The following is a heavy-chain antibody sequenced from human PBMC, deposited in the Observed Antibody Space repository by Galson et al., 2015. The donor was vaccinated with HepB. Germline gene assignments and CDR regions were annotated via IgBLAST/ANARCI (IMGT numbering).Heavy chain of an antibody. J-gene: IGHJ6*03. CDR2: ISYGGSNK. V-gene: IGHV3-30-3*01. CDR3: ARAYCSSTSCPYYMDV. CDR1: GFTFSSYA. Sequence: SLRLSCAASGFTFSSYAMHWVRQAPGKGLEWVAVISYGGSNKYYADSVKGRFTISRDNSKNTLYLQMNSLRAEDTAVYYCARAYCSSTSCPYYMDVWGKGTTVTVSS. D-gene: IGHD2-2*01.